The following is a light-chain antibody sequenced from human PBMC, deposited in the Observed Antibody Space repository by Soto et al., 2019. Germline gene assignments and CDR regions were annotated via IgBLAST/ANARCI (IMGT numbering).Light chain of an antibody. CDR2: RAS. Sequence: DVVMTQSPLSLPVTLGQPASISCRSSQSIVYSDGNAYLSWFQQRPGQSPRRLIYRASNRDSGVPDRFSGSGSGTDFTLKIDRVEAEDVGIYYCMQGTHWPPTFGRGTSVEIK. V-gene: IGKV2-30*01. CDR1: QSIVYSDGNAY. J-gene: IGKJ1*01. CDR3: MQGTHWPPT.